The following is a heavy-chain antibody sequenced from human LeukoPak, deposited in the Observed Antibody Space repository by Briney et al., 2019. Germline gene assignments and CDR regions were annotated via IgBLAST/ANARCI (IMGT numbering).Heavy chain of an antibody. V-gene: IGHV3-21*01. CDR3: ARAPLGRFGELWAY. J-gene: IGHJ4*02. CDR1: GFTFSSYS. D-gene: IGHD3-10*01. Sequence: PGGSLRLSCAASGFTFSSYSMNWVRQAPGKGLEWVSSISSSSSYIKYADSVKGRFTISRDNAKNSLYLQMNSLRAEDTAVYYCARAPLGRFGELWAYWGQGTLVTVSS. CDR2: ISSSSSYI.